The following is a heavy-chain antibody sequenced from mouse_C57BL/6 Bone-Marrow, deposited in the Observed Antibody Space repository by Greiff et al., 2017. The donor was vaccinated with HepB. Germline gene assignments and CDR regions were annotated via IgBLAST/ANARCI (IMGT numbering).Heavy chain of an antibody. J-gene: IGHJ4*01. Sequence: EVQLQQSGPELVKPGASVKISCKASGYTFTDYYMNWVKQSHGKSLEWIGDINPNNGGTSYNQKFKGKATLTVDKSSSTAYMELRSLTSEDSAVYYCARHETVYYYGSGPMDYWGQGTSVTVSS. D-gene: IGHD1-1*01. CDR2: INPNNGGT. CDR3: ARHETVYYYGSGPMDY. V-gene: IGHV1-26*01. CDR1: GYTFTDYY.